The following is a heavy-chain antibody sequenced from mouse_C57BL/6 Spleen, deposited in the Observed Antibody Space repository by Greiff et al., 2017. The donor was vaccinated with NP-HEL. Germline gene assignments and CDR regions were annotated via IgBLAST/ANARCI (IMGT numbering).Heavy chain of an antibody. J-gene: IGHJ2*01. V-gene: IGHV5-9*01. CDR2: ISGGGGNT. D-gene: IGHD2-1*01. CDR3: ARQKYGNYSTLYYFDY. CDR1: GFTFSSYT. Sequence: EVQVVESGGGLVKPGGSLKLSCAASGFTFSSYTMSWVRQTPEKRLEWVATISGGGGNTYYPDSVKGRFTISRDNAKNTLYLQMSSLRSEDTALYYCARQKYGNYSTLYYFDYWGQGTTLTVSS.